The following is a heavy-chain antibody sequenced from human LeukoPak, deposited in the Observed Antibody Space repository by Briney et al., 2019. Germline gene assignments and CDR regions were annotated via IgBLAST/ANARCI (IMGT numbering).Heavy chain of an antibody. D-gene: IGHD2-2*01. Sequence: PGGSLRLSCAASGFSFSTYWMGWVHQAPGKGLEWVGFIRSKAYGGTTEYAASVKGRFTISRDDSKSIAYLQMNSLKTEDTAVYYCTREYCSSTSCYVGMDVWGQGTTVTVSS. CDR3: TREYCSSTSCYVGMDV. V-gene: IGHV3-49*04. J-gene: IGHJ6*02. CDR1: GFSFSTYW. CDR2: IRSKAYGGTT.